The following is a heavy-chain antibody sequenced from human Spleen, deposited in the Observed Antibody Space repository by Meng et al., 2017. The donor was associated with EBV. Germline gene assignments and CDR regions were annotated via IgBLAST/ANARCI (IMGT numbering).Heavy chain of an antibody. CDR2: INEHGSIT. CDR1: EFTFSRYW. D-gene: IGHD1-14*01. Sequence: HLVESGGALVQPGGSLRVSCAASEFTFSRYWMHWVRQVPGEGLVWVSRINEHGSITNYADSVKGRFTISRDNAKNTLYLQMNSLRAEDTGLYFCSRDLAGSDDSWGQGTMVTVSA. CDR3: SRDLAGSDDS. V-gene: IGHV3-74*01. J-gene: IGHJ5*01.